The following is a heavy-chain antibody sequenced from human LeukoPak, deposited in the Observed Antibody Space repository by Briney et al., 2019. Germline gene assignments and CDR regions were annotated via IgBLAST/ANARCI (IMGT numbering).Heavy chain of an antibody. Sequence: GTSLRLPCAASGFTFTNYGMHWVRQAPGKGLEWVALITYDGYYKYYSDSVKGRFPISSDTSKNTLYLQMNSLRAEDTAVYYCARDLSPVVRASPMGYWGQGTPVTVSS. J-gene: IGHJ4*02. CDR3: ARDLSPVVRASPMGY. D-gene: IGHD3-10*01. CDR2: ITYDGYYK. CDR1: GFTFTNYG. V-gene: IGHV3-30*03.